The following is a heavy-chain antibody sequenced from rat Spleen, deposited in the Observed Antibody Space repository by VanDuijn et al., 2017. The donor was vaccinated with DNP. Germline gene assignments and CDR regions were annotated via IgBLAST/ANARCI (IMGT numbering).Heavy chain of an antibody. CDR3: ATGGITHYFDY. CDR1: GFTFSNYG. V-gene: IGHV5-19*01. CDR2: ISPSGGST. J-gene: IGHJ2*01. D-gene: IGHD1-4*01. Sequence: EVQLVESGGGLVQPGRSLKLSCAASGFTFSNYGIHWIRQAPTKGLEWVTSISPSGGSTYYRDSVKGRFTISRENAKSTLYLQMDSLRSEDTATYYCATGGITHYFDYWGQGVMVTVSS.